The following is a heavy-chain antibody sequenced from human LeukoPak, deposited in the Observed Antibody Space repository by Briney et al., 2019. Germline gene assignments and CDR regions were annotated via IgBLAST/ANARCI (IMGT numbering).Heavy chain of an antibody. CDR3: TREQMLRVVAGSPGSGNYYPLDY. D-gene: IGHD1-26*01. J-gene: IGHJ4*02. CDR1: GDSVSSDSAA. CDR2: TYYRSKWYN. Sequence: SQTLSLTCAISGDSVSSDSAAWNWIRQSPSRGLEWLGRTYYRSKWYNEYAISVKSRISINSDTFKNQFSLQLNSVTPEDTAVCYCTREQMLRVVAGSPGSGNYYPLDYWGQGTLVTVSS. V-gene: IGHV6-1*01.